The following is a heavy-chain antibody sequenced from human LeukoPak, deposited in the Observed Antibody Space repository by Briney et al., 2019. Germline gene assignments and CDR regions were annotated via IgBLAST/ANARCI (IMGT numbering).Heavy chain of an antibody. J-gene: IGHJ5*02. CDR2: MNPNSGNT. V-gene: IGHV1-8*03. D-gene: IGHD5-18*01. CDR1: GYTSTSYD. CDR3: ARGPPKQLWLLGGNWFDP. Sequence: ASVKVSCKASGYTSTSYDINWVRQATGQGLEWMGWMNPNSGNTGFTQKFQGRVTITRNTSISTAYMELSSLRSEDTAVYYCARGPPKQLWLLGGNWFDPWGQGTLVTVSS.